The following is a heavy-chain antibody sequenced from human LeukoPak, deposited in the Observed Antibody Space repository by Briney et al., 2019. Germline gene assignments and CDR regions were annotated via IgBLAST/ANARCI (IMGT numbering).Heavy chain of an antibody. D-gene: IGHD4-17*01. CDR3: ANEIRPNDY. CDR1: GFSFSSHA. J-gene: IGHJ4*02. CDR2: ISISGDDT. Sequence: GGSLRLSCATSGFSFSSHAMTWVRQAPGKGLEWLSAISISGDDTYYADSVKGRFTVSRDNSKNTLYLQMNSLSADDTAMYYCANEIRPNDYWGQGTLVTVSS. V-gene: IGHV3-23*01.